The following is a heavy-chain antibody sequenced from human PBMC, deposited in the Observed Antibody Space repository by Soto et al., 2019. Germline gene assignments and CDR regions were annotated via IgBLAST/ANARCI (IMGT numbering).Heavy chain of an antibody. CDR3: ATAYTPYAFDM. V-gene: IGHV3-7*01. D-gene: IGHD1-1*01. Sequence: VQLVESGGGLVQPGESLRLSCTASGLTFSTSWLTWVRQPPGEGLEWVSNIHPAGNVQHYADSVKERFTISRDNAKNSVFLQKSGLSVDDKAVYDCATAYTPYAFDMWGQGTMVTVSS. J-gene: IGHJ3*02. CDR1: GLTFSTSW. CDR2: IHPAGNVQ.